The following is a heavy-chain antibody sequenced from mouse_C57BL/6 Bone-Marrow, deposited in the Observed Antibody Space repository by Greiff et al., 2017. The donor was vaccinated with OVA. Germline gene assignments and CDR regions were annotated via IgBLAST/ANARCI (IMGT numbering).Heavy chain of an antibody. V-gene: IGHV5-4*01. CDR3: ARDVTTVVAHWYFDV. D-gene: IGHD1-1*01. Sequence: DVKLVESGGGLVKPGGSLKLSCAASGFTFSSYAMSWVRPTPETRLEWVATISDGGSYTYYPDNVKGRFTISRDNAKNNLYLQMSHLKSEDTAMYYCARDVTTVVAHWYFDVWGTGTTVTVSS. J-gene: IGHJ1*03. CDR1: GFTFSSYA. CDR2: ISDGGSYT.